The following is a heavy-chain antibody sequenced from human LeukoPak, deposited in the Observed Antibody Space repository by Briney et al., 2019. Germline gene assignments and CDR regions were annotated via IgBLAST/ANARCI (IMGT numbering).Heavy chain of an antibody. CDR3: ARPDGSGSYWGYFDY. V-gene: IGHV5-51*01. Sequence: GESLKISCKGSGYIFTSYWIGWVRQMPGKGLEWMGIIHPGDSDTRYSPSFQGQVTISADKSISTAYLQWSSLKASDTAMYYCARPDGSGSYWGYFDYWGQGTLVTVSS. CDR1: GYIFTSYW. J-gene: IGHJ4*02. CDR2: IHPGDSDT. D-gene: IGHD1-26*01.